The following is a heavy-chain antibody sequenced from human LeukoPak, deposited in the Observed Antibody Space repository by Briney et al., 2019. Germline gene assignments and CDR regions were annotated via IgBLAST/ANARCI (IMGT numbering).Heavy chain of an antibody. V-gene: IGHV4-39*01. CDR3: ARQADFGGVIVSSWSDP. Sequence: PSETLSLTCTVSGGSVSSRHYYWGWIRQPPGKGLEWIGSVYYSGTTYYNPSLKSRVTISVDTSKNEFSLKVNSVTAADTAVYFCARQADFGGVIVSSWSDPWGEGAQVTVSS. J-gene: IGHJ5*02. CDR2: VYYSGTT. D-gene: IGHD3-16*02. CDR1: GGSVSSRHYY.